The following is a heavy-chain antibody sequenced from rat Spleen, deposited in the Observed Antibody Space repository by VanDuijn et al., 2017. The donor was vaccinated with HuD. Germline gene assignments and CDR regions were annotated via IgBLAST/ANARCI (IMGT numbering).Heavy chain of an antibody. D-gene: IGHD1-11*01. V-gene: IGHV5-20*01. J-gene: IGHJ2*01. Sequence: EVQLVESGGGLVQPGGSLKLSCAASGFSFVDYDMAWVRQTPTRGLEWVASISYDGRSTYYRDSVKGRFTISRDNAKSTLYLQMDSLRSEDTATYYCTRYLYWGQGVMVTVSS. CDR2: ISYDGRST. CDR1: GFSFVDYD. CDR3: TRYLY.